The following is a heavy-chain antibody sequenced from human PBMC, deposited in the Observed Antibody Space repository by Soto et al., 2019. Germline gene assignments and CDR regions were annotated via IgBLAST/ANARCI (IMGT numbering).Heavy chain of an antibody. CDR1: GGSFSNYF. CDR2: VHHTGSA. J-gene: IGHJ5*02. CDR3: AKSGNRPFGTDRASWFDP. Sequence: SETLSLTCAVYGGSFSNYFWAWIRQAPGKGLEWIGEVHHTGSANYNPSLKTRVTLSIDTSNNQFSLNLTSVTAADTAIYFCAKSGNRPFGTDRASWFDPWGQGTXVTVSS. D-gene: IGHD1-1*01. V-gene: IGHV4-34*01.